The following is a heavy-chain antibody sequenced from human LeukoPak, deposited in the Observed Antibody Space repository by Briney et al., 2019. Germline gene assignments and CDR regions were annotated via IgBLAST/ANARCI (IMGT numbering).Heavy chain of an antibody. CDR1: GGSISSGGYY. V-gene: IGHV4-31*03. CDR3: ARDSSGYGYFDY. CDR2: IYYSKST. J-gene: IGHJ4*02. Sequence: SETLSLTCTVSGGSISSGGYYWSWIRQHPGKGLEWIGYIYYSKSTYYNPSLKSRVTISVDTSKNQFSLNLSSVTAADTAVYYCARDSSGYGYFDYWGQGTLVTVSS. D-gene: IGHD5-18*01.